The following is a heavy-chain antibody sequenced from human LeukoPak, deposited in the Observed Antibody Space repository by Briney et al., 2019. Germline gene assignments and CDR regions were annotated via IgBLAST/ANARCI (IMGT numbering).Heavy chain of an antibody. J-gene: IGHJ4*02. V-gene: IGHV4-39*01. D-gene: IGHD6-19*01. CDR1: GGSISSSYS. Sequence: SETLSLTRTVSGGSISSSYSWGWIRPPPGKGLEWIGNIYYSGSTYYNSSLKSRVTISVDTSKNQFSLKLSSVTSSDTAIYYCASTKLGYSSGWHWGQGTLVTVSS. CDR2: IYYSGST. CDR3: ASTKLGYSSGWH.